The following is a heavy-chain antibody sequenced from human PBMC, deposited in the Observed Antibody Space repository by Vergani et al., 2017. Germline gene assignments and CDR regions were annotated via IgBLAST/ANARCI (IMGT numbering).Heavy chain of an antibody. CDR1: GGSISSGGYY. Sequence: QVQLQESGPGLVKPSQTLSLTCTVSGGSISSGGYYWSWIRQPAGKGLEWIWRIYTSGSTNYNPSLKSRVTISVDTSKNQFSLKLRSVTAADTAVYYCARDGGYSYGFDYWGQGTLVTVSS. CDR2: IYTSGST. CDR3: ARDGGYSYGFDY. J-gene: IGHJ4*02. V-gene: IGHV4-61*02. D-gene: IGHD5-18*01.